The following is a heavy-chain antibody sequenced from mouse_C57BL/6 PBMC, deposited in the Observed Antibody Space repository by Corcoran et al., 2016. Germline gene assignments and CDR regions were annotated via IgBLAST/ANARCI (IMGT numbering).Heavy chain of an antibody. Sequence: QVQLQQSGAELARPGASVKLSCKASGYTFTSYGISWVKQRTGQGLEWIGEIYPRSGNTYYNEKFKGKATLTADKSSSTAYMELRSLTSEDSAVYFCASGENDYAEGHYFDYWGQGTTLTVSS. CDR3: ASGENDYAEGHYFDY. V-gene: IGHV1-81*01. D-gene: IGHD2-4*01. CDR2: IYPRSGNT. CDR1: GYTFTSYG. J-gene: IGHJ2*01.